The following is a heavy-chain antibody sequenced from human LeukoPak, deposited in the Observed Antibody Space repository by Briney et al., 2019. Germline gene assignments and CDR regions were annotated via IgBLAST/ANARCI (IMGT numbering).Heavy chain of an antibody. J-gene: IGHJ4*02. CDR3: ARGLALGVVVTAWNY. D-gene: IGHD2-15*01. Sequence: ASVKVSCKASGYTFTTYAMHWVRQAPGQRLEWMGWINAGNGNTKYSQKFQGRVTITRDTSASTAYMELSSLRSEDTAAYYCARGLALGVVVTAWNYWGQGTLVTVS. V-gene: IGHV1-3*01. CDR2: INAGNGNT. CDR1: GYTFTTYA.